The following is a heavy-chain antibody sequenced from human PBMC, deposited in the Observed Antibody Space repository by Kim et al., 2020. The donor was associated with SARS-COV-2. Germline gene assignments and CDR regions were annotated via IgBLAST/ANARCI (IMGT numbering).Heavy chain of an antibody. D-gene: IGHD3-10*01. CDR3: AKARSGGSGSYYFDY. J-gene: IGHJ4*02. Sequence: DTLNGRFTSSRKHSKNSLYMQMSSLRTEDTALYYCAKARSGGSGSYYFDYWGQGTLVTVSS. V-gene: IGHV3-43*01.